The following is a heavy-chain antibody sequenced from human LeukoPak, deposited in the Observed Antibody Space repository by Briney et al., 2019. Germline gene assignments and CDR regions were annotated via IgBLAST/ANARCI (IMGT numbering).Heavy chain of an antibody. V-gene: IGHV4-59*01. CDR2: LHYSGST. CDR3: ARGSTGAYDI. CDR1: GGSISSYY. J-gene: IGHJ3*02. Sequence: SETLSLTCTVSGGSISSYYWSWIRQPPGKRLEWIGYLHYSGSTDYNPSLRSRVTTSVDTSQNQFSLKLSSVTAADTAVYYCARGSTGAYDIWGQGTMVIVSS.